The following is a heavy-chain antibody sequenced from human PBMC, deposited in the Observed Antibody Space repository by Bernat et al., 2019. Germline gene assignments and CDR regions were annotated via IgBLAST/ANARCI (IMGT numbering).Heavy chain of an antibody. J-gene: IGHJ4*02. V-gene: IGHV3-30-3*01. CDR2: ISYDGSNK. D-gene: IGHD4-17*01. CDR1: GFTFSSYA. Sequence: QVQLVESGGGVVQPGRSWRLSCAAPGFTFSSYAMHWVGQAPAKGLEWVAVISYDGSNKYYADSVKGRFTISRDNSKNTLYLQMNSLRAEDTAVYYCARERVYGDYLYDYWGQGTLVTVSS. CDR3: ARERVYGDYLYDY.